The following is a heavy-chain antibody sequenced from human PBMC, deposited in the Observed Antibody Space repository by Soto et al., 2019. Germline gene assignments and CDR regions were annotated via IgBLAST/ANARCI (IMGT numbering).Heavy chain of an antibody. CDR1: GYTFTSYG. CDR3: ARETYYDFWSGYSSPYGMDV. V-gene: IGHV1-18*01. CDR2: TSAYNGNT. D-gene: IGHD3-3*01. J-gene: IGHJ6*02. Sequence: ASVKVSCKASGYTFTSYGISWVRQAPGQGLEWMGWTSAYNGNTNYAQKLQGRVTMTTDTSTSTAYMELRSLRSDDTAVYYCARETYYDFWSGYSSPYGMDVWGQGTTVTVSS.